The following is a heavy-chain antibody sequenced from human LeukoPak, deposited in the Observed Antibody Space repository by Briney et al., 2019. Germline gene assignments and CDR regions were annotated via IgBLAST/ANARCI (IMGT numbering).Heavy chain of an antibody. CDR2: IYYGGST. CDR1: GGSISSGDYY. CDR3: ARIQNYYGSGSYYSNFDY. J-gene: IGHJ4*02. Sequence: PSQTLSLTCTVSGGSISSGDYYWSWIRQPPGKGLEWIGYIYYGGSTYYNPSLKSRVTISVDTSKNQFSLKLSSATAADTAVYYCARIQNYYGSGSYYSNFDYWGQGTLVTVSS. V-gene: IGHV4-30-4*01. D-gene: IGHD3-10*01.